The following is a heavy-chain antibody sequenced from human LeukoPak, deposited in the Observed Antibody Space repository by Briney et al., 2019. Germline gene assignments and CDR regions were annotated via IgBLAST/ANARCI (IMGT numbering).Heavy chain of an antibody. CDR2: IYYSGST. D-gene: IGHD2-15*01. J-gene: IGHJ3*02. CDR3: AREPPGIDDAFDI. CDR1: LATTPLYT. V-gene: IGHV4-59*01. Sequence: PSQTLSHTSSSYLATTPLYTPPSLPPTPPHELPCLGYIYYSGSTNYNPSLKSRVTLSVDTSKNQFSLKLNSVTAADTAVYFCAREPPGIDDAFDIWGQGTMVTVSS.